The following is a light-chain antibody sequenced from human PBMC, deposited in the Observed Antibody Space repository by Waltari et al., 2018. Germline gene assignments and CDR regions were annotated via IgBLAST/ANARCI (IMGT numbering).Light chain of an antibody. CDR3: CSYAGRGTYV. Sequence: QSALTQPASVSGTPGQSTTISCSGTPSDVGSYDLVPWYQQHPGEAPKLLICEVFKRPPDTSSRFSGAKSGSTASLTISGLQPEDEADYYCCSYAGRGTYVFGSGTKVTVL. J-gene: IGLJ1*01. CDR2: EVF. CDR1: PSDVGSYDL. V-gene: IGLV2-23*02.